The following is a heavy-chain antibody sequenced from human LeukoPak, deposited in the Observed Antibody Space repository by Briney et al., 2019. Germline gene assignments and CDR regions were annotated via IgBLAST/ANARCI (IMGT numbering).Heavy chain of an antibody. CDR1: GGSITSYY. Sequence: SETLSLTCTVSGGSITSYYWSWIRQPPGKGLEWIGYIYYSGSTNYNPSLKSRVTISVDTSKNQFSLKLSSVPAADTAVYYCARVGGYGDYFDYWGQGTLVTVSS. V-gene: IGHV4-59*01. D-gene: IGHD4-17*01. J-gene: IGHJ4*02. CDR2: IYYSGST. CDR3: ARVGGYGDYFDY.